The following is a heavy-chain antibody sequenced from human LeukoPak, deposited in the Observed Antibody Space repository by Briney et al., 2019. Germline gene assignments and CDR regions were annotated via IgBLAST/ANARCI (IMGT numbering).Heavy chain of an antibody. J-gene: IGHJ5*02. V-gene: IGHV3-23*01. D-gene: IGHD4-11*01. CDR2: ISGSGGST. CDR3: AKILVRDYRSPHGWFDP. Sequence: GGSLRLSCAASGFTFSSYVMSWVRQAPGKGLEWVSAISGSGGSTYYADSVKGRFTISRDNSKNTLYLQMNSLRAEDTAVYYCAKILVRDYRSPHGWFDPWGQGTLVTVSS. CDR1: GFTFSSYV.